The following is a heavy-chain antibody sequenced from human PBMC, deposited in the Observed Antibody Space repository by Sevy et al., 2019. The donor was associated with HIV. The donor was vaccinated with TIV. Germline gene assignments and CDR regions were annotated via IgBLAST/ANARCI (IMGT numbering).Heavy chain of an antibody. J-gene: IGHJ6*02. CDR3: ARGPLRFLEPALLNYGMDV. CDR2: INSDGSST. V-gene: IGHV3-74*01. Sequence: GGSLRLSCAASGFTFSSYWMHWVRQAPGKGLVWVSRINSDGSSTSYADSVKGRFTISRDNAKNTMYLQMNSLSAEDTAVYYSARGPLRFLEPALLNYGMDVWGQGTTVTVSS. D-gene: IGHD3-3*01. CDR1: GFTFSSYW.